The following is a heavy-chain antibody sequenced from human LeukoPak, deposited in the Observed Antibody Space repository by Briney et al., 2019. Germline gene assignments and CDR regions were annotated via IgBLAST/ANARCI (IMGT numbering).Heavy chain of an antibody. Sequence: GGSLRLSCAASGFTFSTYWMYWVRQAPGKGLMWVSKISPDGSDTTYADSVKGRFTISRDNAKNTLYLQMSSLRAEDTAVYYCAELGITMIGGVWGKGTTVTISS. CDR2: ISPDGSDT. CDR1: GFTFSTYW. CDR3: AELGITMIGGV. D-gene: IGHD3-10*02. V-gene: IGHV3-74*01. J-gene: IGHJ6*04.